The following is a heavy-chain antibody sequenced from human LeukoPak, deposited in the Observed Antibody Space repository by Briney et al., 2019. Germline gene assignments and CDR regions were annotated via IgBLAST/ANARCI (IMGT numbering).Heavy chain of an antibody. CDR3: ASPSLVDY. CDR2: INHSGST. Sequence: SETLSLTCAVYGGSFSGYYWSWIRQPPGKGLEWIGEINHSGSTNYNPSLKSRVTISVDTSKNQFSLKLSSVTAADTAVYYCASPSLVDYWGQGTLVTVSS. CDR1: GGSFSGYY. V-gene: IGHV4-34*01. J-gene: IGHJ4*02. D-gene: IGHD6-6*01.